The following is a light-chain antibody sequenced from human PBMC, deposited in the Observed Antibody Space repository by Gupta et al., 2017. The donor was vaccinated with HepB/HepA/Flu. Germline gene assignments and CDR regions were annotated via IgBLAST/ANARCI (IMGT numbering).Light chain of an antibody. V-gene: IGLV4-69*01. CDR1: SGHSSYA. CDR2: LNSDGSH. CDR3: RTWDTGIGV. Sequence: QLVLTQSPSASASLGASVKLTCTLSSGHSSYAIAWHQQQPEKGPRYLMKLNSDGSHSKGDGIPDRFSGSSSGAERYLTISSLQSEDEADYYCRTWDTGIGVFGGGTKLTVL. J-gene: IGLJ3*02.